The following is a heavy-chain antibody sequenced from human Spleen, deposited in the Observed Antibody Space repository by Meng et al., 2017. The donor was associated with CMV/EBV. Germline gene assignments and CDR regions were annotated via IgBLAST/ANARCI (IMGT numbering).Heavy chain of an antibody. J-gene: IGHJ5*02. CDR2: INPNSGGT. V-gene: IGHV1-2*02. CDR3: ARDKAGITGWFDP. D-gene: IGHD1-20*01. CDR1: GYTFTGYY. Sequence: ASVKVSCKASGYTFTGYYMHWVRQAPGQGLKWMGWINPNSGGTNYAQKFQGRVTMTRDTSISTAYMELSRLRSDDTAVYYCARDKAGITGWFDPWGQGTLVTVSS.